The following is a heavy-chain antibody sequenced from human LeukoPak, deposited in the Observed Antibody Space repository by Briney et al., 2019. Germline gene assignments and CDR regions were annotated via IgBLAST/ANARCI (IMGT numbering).Heavy chain of an antibody. CDR3: ARDRYSYGDPYYFDY. J-gene: IGHJ4*02. CDR1: GFTFNTFW. Sequence: GGSLRLSCAASGFTFNTFWMSWVRQAPGKGLEWVANIKHDGSEKYYVDSVKGRFTISRDNAKNSLYLQMNSLRAEDTAVYYCARDRYSYGDPYYFDYWGQGTLVTVSS. V-gene: IGHV3-7*01. D-gene: IGHD5-18*01. CDR2: IKHDGSEK.